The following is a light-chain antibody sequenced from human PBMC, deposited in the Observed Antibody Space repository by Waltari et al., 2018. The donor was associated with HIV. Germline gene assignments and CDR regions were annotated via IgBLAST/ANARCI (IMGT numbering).Light chain of an antibody. CDR3: QHYNTWPHS. CDR2: GAS. J-gene: IGKJ2*03. Sequence: EIVMTQSPATLSVSPGERATLSCRASQSVSSKVAWYQQKPGQAPRLLIYGASTRATGIPARFGGSGSGTEFTLTISSLQSEDFAVYYCQHYNTWPHSFGQGTKLEIK. V-gene: IGKV3-15*01. CDR1: QSVSSK.